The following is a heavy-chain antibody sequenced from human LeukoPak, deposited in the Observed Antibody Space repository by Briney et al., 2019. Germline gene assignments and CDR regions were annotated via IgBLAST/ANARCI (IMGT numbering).Heavy chain of an antibody. J-gene: IGHJ4*02. CDR1: GFTSSSYS. D-gene: IGHD2-15*01. CDR3: GREGGCSGGSCSYCFDY. CDR2: ISSSSSTI. V-gene: IGHV3-48*01. Sequence: GGSLRLSCAASGFTSSSYSMNWVRQAPGKGLEWVSYISSSSSTIYYADSVKGRFTISRDNAKNSLYLQMNSLRAEDTAVYYWGREGGCSGGSCSYCFDYWGQGTLVTVSS.